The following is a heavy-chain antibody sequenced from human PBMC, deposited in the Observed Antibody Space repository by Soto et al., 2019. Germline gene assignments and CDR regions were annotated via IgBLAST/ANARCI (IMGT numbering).Heavy chain of an antibody. J-gene: IGHJ6*02. CDR2: SYYSGST. D-gene: IGHD1-7*01. CDR3: ARDPITGTTPSGMDV. Sequence: PSETLSLTCTVSGGSISSGDYYWGGIRQPPGKGLEWIGYSYYSGSTYYNPSLKSRVTISVDTSKNQFSLKLSSVTAADTAVYYCARDPITGTTPSGMDVWGQGTTVTVSS. CDR1: GGSISSGDYY. V-gene: IGHV4-30-4*01.